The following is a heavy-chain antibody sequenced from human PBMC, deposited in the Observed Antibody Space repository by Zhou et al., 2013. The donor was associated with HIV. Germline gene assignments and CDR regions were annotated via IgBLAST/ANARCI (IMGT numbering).Heavy chain of an antibody. J-gene: IGHJ4*02. V-gene: IGHV1-69*12. Sequence: QVQLVQSGAEVKKPGSSVKVSCKASGGTFSSYAISWVRQAPGQGLEWMGGIIPIFGTANYAQKFQGRVTITADESTSTAYMELSSLRSEDTAVYYCATGELMEMATIHYFDYWGQGTLVTVSS. D-gene: IGHD5-12*01. CDR2: IIPIFGTA. CDR1: GGTFSSYA. CDR3: ATGELMEMATIHYFDY.